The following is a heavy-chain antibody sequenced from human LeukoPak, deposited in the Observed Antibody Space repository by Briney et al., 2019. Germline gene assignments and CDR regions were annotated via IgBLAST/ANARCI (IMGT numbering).Heavy chain of an antibody. CDR1: GESLNSYY. Sequence: PSETLSLTCAVYGESLNSYYWSWVRQPPGEGLEWIGEIYESGTTEYNPSLKSRVTISMVPSKQQFSLSLSSVTAADTAVYYCARRVRYYDILSPYGMDVWGQGTTVTVSS. D-gene: IGHD3-9*01. CDR2: IYESGTT. CDR3: ARRVRYYDILSPYGMDV. V-gene: IGHV4-34*01. J-gene: IGHJ6*02.